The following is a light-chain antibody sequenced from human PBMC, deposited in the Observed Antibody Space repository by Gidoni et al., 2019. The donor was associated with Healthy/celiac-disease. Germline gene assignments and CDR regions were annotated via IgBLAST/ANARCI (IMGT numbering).Light chain of an antibody. CDR2: AAS. V-gene: IGKV1-39*01. Sequence: DIQMTQSPSSLSASVGDRVTITCRESQSIASYLNWYQQKPGNAPKLLIFAASRLQSGVPSRFSGTGSGTDFTLTISSLQPEDFATYYCQQSYSTPRTFGQGTELAIK. CDR3: QQSYSTPRT. CDR1: QSIASY. J-gene: IGKJ2*01.